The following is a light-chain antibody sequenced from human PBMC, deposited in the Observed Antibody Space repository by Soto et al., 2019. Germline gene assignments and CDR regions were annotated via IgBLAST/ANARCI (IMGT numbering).Light chain of an antibody. CDR2: EVS. CDR1: SSDVGGYNY. V-gene: IGLV2-14*01. J-gene: IGLJ1*01. CDR3: SSYTSSSPYV. Sequence: QSVLTQPASVSGSPGQSITISCTGTSSDVGGYNYVSWYQQHPGKAPKLMIYEVSNRPPGVSNRFSGSKSGNTASLTISGLQAEDEADYYCSSYTSSSPYVFGNGTKVTVL.